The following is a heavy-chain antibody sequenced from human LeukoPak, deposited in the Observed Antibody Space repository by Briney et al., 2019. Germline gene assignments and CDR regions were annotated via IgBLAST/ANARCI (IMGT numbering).Heavy chain of an antibody. CDR1: GGTFSSYA. V-gene: IGHV1-69*05. Sequence: SVKVSCKASGGTFSSYAISWVRQAPGQGLEWMGRIIPIYGTANYPQKFQGRVTITTDESTSTAYMELSSLRSDDTAVYYCARPPNDLAEYFQHWGEGALVTVSS. D-gene: IGHD1-1*01. CDR2: IIPIYGTA. J-gene: IGHJ1*01. CDR3: ARPPNDLAEYFQH.